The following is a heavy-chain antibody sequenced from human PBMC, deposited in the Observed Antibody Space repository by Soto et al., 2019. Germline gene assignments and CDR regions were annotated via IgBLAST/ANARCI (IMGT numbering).Heavy chain of an antibody. D-gene: IGHD7-27*01. CDR1: GGSISTVDYW. J-gene: IGHJ4*02. Sequence: QVQLQESGPGLVKPSQTLSLTCTVSGGSISTVDYWWSWIRQSPDMGLEWIGHIYDGGRTYNNPSLESPVTMSVDTSQSQLSLTLSSVRAADTAVYYCARGPSGDKVDSWGQGTLVTVSS. V-gene: IGHV4-30-4*01. CDR3: ARGPSGDKVDS. CDR2: IYDGGRT.